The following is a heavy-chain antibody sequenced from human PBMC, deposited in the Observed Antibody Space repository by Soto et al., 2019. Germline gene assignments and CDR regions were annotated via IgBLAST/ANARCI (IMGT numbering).Heavy chain of an antibody. J-gene: IGHJ4*02. D-gene: IGHD2-15*01. CDR1: GGSISSFY. CDR3: GKVLVAATKNTDSDS. CDR2: IYSGGRN. Sequence: SETLSLTCTVSGGSISSFYCSWIRQPAGKGLEWIGRIYSGGRNNYNPSLKTRVTISRDTSKNQFSLRLTSVTAADTALYSCGKVLVAATKNTDSDSWGPGILVTVSS. V-gene: IGHV4-4*07.